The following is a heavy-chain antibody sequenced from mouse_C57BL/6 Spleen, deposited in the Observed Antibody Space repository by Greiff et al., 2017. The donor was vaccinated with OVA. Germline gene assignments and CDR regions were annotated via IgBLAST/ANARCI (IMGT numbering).Heavy chain of an antibody. V-gene: IGHV5S21*01. Sequence: EVKLEESGEGLVKPGGSLKLSCAASGFTFSSYAMSWVRQTPEKRLEWVAYISSGGDYIYYADTVKGRFTISRDNARNTLYLQMSSLKSEDTAMYYCTRGTGTSFDYWGQGTTLTVSS. D-gene: IGHD4-1*01. CDR2: ISSGGDYI. J-gene: IGHJ2*01. CDR1: GFTFSSYA. CDR3: TRGTGTSFDY.